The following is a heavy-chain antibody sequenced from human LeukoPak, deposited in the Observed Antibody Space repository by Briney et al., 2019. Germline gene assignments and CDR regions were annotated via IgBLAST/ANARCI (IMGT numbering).Heavy chain of an antibody. CDR1: GGSISSYY. CDR3: ARAGETAMASYYYYMDV. D-gene: IGHD5-18*01. CDR2: IYYSGST. V-gene: IGHV4-39*07. Sequence: SETLSLTCTVSGGSISSYYWGWIRQPPGKGLEWIGSIYYSGSTYYNPSLKSRVTISVDTSKNQFSLKLSSVTAADTAVYYCARAGETAMASYYYYMDVWGKGTTVTVSS. J-gene: IGHJ6*03.